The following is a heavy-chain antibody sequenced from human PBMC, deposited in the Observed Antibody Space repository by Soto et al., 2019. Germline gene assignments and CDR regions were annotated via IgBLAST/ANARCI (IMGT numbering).Heavy chain of an antibody. CDR3: ARHDYGDYGANYYYYMDV. J-gene: IGHJ6*03. V-gene: IGHV4-39*01. Sequence: ETLSLTCTVSGGSISSSSYYWGWIRQPPGKGLEWIGSIYYSGSTYYNPSLKSRVTISVDTSKNQFSLKLSSVTAADTAVYYCARHDYGDYGANYYYYMDVWGKGTTVTVSS. CDR1: GGSISSSSYY. CDR2: IYYSGST. D-gene: IGHD4-17*01.